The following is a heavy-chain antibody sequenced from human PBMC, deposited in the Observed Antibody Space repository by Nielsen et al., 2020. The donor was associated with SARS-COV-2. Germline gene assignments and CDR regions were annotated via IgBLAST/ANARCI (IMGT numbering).Heavy chain of an antibody. D-gene: IGHD5/OR15-5a*01. V-gene: IGHV3-66*01. Sequence: GESLKISCAASGFIVSKNYMNWVRQAPGKGLEWVSVIFSDGSTYYADSVKGRFTISRDTSRNTLFLQMNSLRDEDTGVYFCAKELEVCCHYMDVWGKGTTVTVSS. CDR2: IFSDGST. CDR1: GFIVSKNY. CDR3: AKELEVCCHYMDV. J-gene: IGHJ6*03.